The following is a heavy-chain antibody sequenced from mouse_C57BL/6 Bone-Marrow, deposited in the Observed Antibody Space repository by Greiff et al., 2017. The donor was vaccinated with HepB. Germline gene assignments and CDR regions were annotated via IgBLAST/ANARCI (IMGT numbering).Heavy chain of an antibody. CDR1: GYTFTSYG. CDR3: ADSSGYRAMDY. D-gene: IGHD3-2*02. J-gene: IGHJ4*01. V-gene: IGHV1-81*01. Sequence: VQLQQSGAELARPGASVKLSCKASGYTFTSYGISWVKQRTGQGLEWIGEISPRSGNTYYNEKFKGKATLTADKSSSTAYMEIRSLTSEDSAVYFCADSSGYRAMDYWGQGTSVTVSS. CDR2: ISPRSGNT.